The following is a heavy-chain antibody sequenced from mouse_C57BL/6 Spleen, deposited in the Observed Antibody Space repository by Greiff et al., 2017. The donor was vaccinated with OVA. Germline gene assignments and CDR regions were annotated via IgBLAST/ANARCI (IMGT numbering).Heavy chain of an antibody. J-gene: IGHJ2*01. V-gene: IGHV1-78*01. D-gene: IGHD2-4*01. CDR3: ARDRYDYDGFDY. CDR1: GYTFTDHT. CDR2: IYPRDGST. Sequence: QVQLQQSDAELVKPGASVKISCKVSGYTFTDHTIHWMKQRPEQGLEWIGYIYPRDGSTKYNEKFKGTATLTADKSSSTAYMQLNSLTSEDSAVDFYARDRYDYDGFDYWGQGTTLTVSS.